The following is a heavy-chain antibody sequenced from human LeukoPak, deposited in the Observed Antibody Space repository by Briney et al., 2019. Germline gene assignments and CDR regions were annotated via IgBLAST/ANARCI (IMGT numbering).Heavy chain of an antibody. CDR1: GGSFSNYY. D-gene: IGHD2-2*01. J-gene: IGHJ4*02. Sequence: SETLSLTCELYGGSFSNYYWLWIRQPPGKGLEWIGEINHSGDTNYNPSLKSRVSISVDTSKNQFSLRLRSVTAADTAVYYCAPGWAVVDAYWGQGTLVTVSS. V-gene: IGHV4-34*01. CDR2: INHSGDT. CDR3: APGWAVVDAY.